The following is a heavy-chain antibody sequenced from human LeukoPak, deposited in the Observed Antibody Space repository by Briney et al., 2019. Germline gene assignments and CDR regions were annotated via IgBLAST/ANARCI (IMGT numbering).Heavy chain of an antibody. CDR1: GFTLTNFG. Sequence: GGSLSLSFAPSGFTLTNFGMSGGARAPGRGLGWVANIKEDGSDKYYVDSVKGRFTISRDNAKNSAYLQMNSLRAEDTAMYYCATSRDTAMETGGQGTLVTVSS. J-gene: IGHJ4*02. CDR3: ATSRDTAMET. CDR2: IKEDGSDK. V-gene: IGHV3-7*01. D-gene: IGHD5-18*01.